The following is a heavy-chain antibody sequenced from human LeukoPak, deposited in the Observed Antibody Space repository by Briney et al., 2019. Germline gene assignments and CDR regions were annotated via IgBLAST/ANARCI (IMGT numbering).Heavy chain of an antibody. CDR2: ISGSGGST. D-gene: IGHD5-12*01. CDR1: GFTFSSYP. CDR3: AKTPSSGYYFDQ. J-gene: IGHJ4*02. Sequence: GGSLRLSCAASGFTFSSYPMSWVRQAPGKGLEWVSSISGSGGSTYYADSVRGRFTISRDNSKNTLYLQMNSLRAEDTAVYYCAKTPSSGYYFDQWGQGTLVTVSS. V-gene: IGHV3-23*01.